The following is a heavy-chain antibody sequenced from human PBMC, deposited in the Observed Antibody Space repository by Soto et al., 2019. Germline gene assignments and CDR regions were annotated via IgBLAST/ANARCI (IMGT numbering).Heavy chain of an antibody. CDR2: IDSSGEK. J-gene: IGHJ5*02. CDR3: ARSHLAVAVSPWFDP. V-gene: IGHV2-26*01. CDR1: GLSITDSEMG. Sequence: QVTLKESGPVLVNPTETLTLRCTVSGLSITDSEMGVSWIRQPPGQPLEWLAHIDSSGEKSYRTFLKSRLAISKDTSKSQLVLTMPNIDPADTATYYCARSHLAVAVSPWFDPWGQGIPVPVSS.